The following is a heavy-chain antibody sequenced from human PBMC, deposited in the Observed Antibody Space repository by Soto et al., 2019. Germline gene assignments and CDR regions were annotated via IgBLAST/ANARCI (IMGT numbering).Heavy chain of an antibody. Sequence: PSETLSHTCTFSGCSISSYYWSWIRQPTGKGLEWIGYICYSGSTNYNPSLKSRVTISVDTSKNQFSLKLSSVTAADTAVYYCARGGPPSSGSYYETYYYYMDVWGKGTTVTVSS. CDR1: GCSISSYY. CDR2: ICYSGST. J-gene: IGHJ6*03. CDR3: ARGGPPSSGSYYETYYYYMDV. D-gene: IGHD3-10*01. V-gene: IGHV4-59*01.